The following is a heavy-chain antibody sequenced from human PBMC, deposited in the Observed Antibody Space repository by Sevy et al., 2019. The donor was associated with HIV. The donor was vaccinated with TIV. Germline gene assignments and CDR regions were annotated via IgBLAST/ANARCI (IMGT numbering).Heavy chain of an antibody. CDR3: ARDRDDSSGYHLDY. D-gene: IGHD3-22*01. J-gene: IGHJ4*02. V-gene: IGHV3-7*01. CDR1: GFTFSRYW. CDR2: IKQDGSEK. Sequence: GGSLRLSCAASGFTFSRYWKSWVRQTPGKGLEWVANIKQDGSEKYYVDSVKGRFTISRDNAKNSLYLQMNSLRAEDTAVYYCARDRDDSSGYHLDYWGQGTLVTVSS.